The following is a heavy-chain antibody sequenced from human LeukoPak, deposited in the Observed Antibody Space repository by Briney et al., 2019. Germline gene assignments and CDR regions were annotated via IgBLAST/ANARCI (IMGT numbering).Heavy chain of an antibody. CDR1: GYTFTSYG. J-gene: IGHJ3*02. CDR2: ISAYNGNT. CDR3: ARDRGDYDSSGYYYVDAFDI. D-gene: IGHD3-22*01. Sequence: GASVKVSCKXSGYTFTSYGIGWVRQAPGQGLEWMGLISAYNGNTNYPQKLQGRVTMTTDTSTSTAYMELRSLRSDDTAVYYCARDRGDYDSSGYYYVDAFDIWGQGTMVTVSS. V-gene: IGHV1-18*01.